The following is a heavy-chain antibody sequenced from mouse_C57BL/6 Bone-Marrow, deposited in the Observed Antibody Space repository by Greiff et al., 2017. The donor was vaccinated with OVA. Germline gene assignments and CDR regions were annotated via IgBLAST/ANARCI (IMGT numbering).Heavy chain of an antibody. V-gene: IGHV1-63*01. Sequence: VQLVESGAELVRPGTSVKMSCKASGYTFTNYWIGWAKQRPGHGLEWIGDIYPGGGYTNYNEKFKGKATLTADKSSSTAYMQFSSLTSEDSAIYYCARSGYYGSSYGFAYWGQGTLVTVSA. CDR3: ARSGYYGSSYGFAY. D-gene: IGHD1-1*01. CDR2: IYPGGGYT. CDR1: GYTFTNYW. J-gene: IGHJ3*01.